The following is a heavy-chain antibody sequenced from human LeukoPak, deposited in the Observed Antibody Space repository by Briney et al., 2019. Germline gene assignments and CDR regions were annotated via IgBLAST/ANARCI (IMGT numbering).Heavy chain of an antibody. CDR1: GFTFSSYG. CDR3: AIPPGYSSGWYGDYFDY. J-gene: IGHJ4*02. D-gene: IGHD6-19*01. Sequence: GGSLRLSCAASGFTFSSYGMHWVRQAPGKGLEWVAVISYDGSNKYYADSVKGRFTISRDNSKNTLYLQMNSLRAEDTAVYYCAIPPGYSSGWYGDYFDYWGQGTLVAVSS. V-gene: IGHV3-30*03. CDR2: ISYDGSNK.